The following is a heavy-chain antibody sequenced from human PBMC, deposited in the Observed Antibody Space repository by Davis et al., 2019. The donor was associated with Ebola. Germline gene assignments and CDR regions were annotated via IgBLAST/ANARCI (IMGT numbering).Heavy chain of an antibody. CDR3: AISAGWLGVDY. V-gene: IGHV4-59*08. Sequence: PSETLSLTCTVSAGSLSSYYWSWIRQPPGKGLEWIGYIYYSGSTNYNPSLKSRVTISADTSKNQFSLKLSSVTAADTAVYYCAISAGWLGVDYWGQGTLVTVSS. J-gene: IGHJ4*02. CDR2: IYYSGST. D-gene: IGHD6-19*01. CDR1: AGSLSSYY.